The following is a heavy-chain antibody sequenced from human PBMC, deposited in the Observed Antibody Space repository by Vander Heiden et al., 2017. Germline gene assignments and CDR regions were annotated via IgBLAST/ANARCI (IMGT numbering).Heavy chain of an antibody. CDR2: INWNSANI. V-gene: IGHV3-9*01. Sequence: EVQLVQSGGGLVQPGRSLRLSCVWSGFSHADHAMHWVRQAPGEGLEWVSGINWNSANIGYAASVSGRFTVSRDNAKKSLYLQMNSLRVEDTAFYYCTKDIRPGGADVWGQGTTVIVSS. CDR1: GFSHADHA. D-gene: IGHD1-26*01. CDR3: TKDIRPGGADV. J-gene: IGHJ6*02.